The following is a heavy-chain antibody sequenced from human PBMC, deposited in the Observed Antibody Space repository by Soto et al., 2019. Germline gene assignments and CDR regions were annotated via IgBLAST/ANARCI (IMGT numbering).Heavy chain of an antibody. V-gene: IGHV4-34*01. CDR2: INHSGST. CDR3: ARGDSSGRYFHY. D-gene: IGHD6-19*01. J-gene: IGHJ4*02. Sequence: PSETLSLTCAVYGGSFSGYYWSWIRQPPGKGLEWIGEINHSGSTNYNPSLKSRVTISVDTSKNQFSLKLSSVTAADTAVYYCARGDSSGRYFHYWGQGTLVTVS. CDR1: GGSFSGYY.